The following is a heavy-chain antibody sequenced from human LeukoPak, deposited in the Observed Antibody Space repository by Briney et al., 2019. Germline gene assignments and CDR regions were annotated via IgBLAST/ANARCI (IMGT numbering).Heavy chain of an antibody. CDR2: ISPNGDST. Sequence: GGSLRLSCAASGFTFSSYGMHWVRQAPGKGLEYVSAISPNGDSTYYANSVKGRFTISRDNAKNSLYLQMNSLRAEDTAVYYCARSGGTAYCTNGVCSAYYFDYWGQGTLVTVSS. D-gene: IGHD2-8*01. V-gene: IGHV3-64*01. J-gene: IGHJ4*02. CDR3: ARSGGTAYCTNGVCSAYYFDY. CDR1: GFTFSSYG.